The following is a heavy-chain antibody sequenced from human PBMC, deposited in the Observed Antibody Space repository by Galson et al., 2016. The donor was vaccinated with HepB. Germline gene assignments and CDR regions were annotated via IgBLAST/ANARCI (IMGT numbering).Heavy chain of an antibody. CDR1: GYNFASHW. J-gene: IGHJ6*02. V-gene: IGHV5-51*01. CDR2: IYPRDSDT. D-gene: IGHD1-14*01. CDR3: ARRNTLKTGSRFHYYAFDV. Sequence: QSGAEVKEPGDSLTISCQAPGYNFASHWVAWVRHKPGKGVELMGIIYPRDSDTTYSPSSQGKVIITADRSVETAHLFLPSVKASDTATYYWARRNTLKTGSRFHYYAFDVWGPGTTVIVSS.